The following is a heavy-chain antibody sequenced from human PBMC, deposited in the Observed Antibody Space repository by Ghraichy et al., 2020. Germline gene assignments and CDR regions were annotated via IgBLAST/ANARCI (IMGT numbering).Heavy chain of an antibody. J-gene: IGHJ4*02. V-gene: IGHV4-61*01. D-gene: IGHD3-3*01. CDR2: IYYSGST. Sequence: SETLSLTCTVSGGSVSSGSYYWSWIRQPPGKGLEWIGYIYYSGSTNYNPSLKSRVTISVDTSKNQFSLKLSSVTAADTAVYYCAREIRYDFWSGYYLDYWGQGTLVTVSS. CDR1: GGSVSSGSYY. CDR3: AREIRYDFWSGYYLDY.